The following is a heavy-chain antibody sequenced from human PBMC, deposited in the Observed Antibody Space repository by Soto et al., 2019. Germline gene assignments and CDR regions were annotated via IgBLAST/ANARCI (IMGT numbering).Heavy chain of an antibody. J-gene: IGHJ4*02. CDR2: IYSSGSS. D-gene: IGHD6-13*01. V-gene: IGHV4-4*07. CDR3: ARENVLLAASGKRDFDC. CDR1: SDSISSYY. Sequence: SETLSLTCTVSSDSISSYYWSWIRQPAGKGLEWIGRIYSSGSSNYNPSLKSRVTMSVDTSKSQFSLNLTSVTAADTAVYYCARENVLLAASGKRDFDCWGQGFLVTVSS.